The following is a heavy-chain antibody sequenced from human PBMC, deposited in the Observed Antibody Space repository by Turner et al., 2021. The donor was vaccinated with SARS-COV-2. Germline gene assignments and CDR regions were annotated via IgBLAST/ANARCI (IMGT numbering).Heavy chain of an antibody. J-gene: IGHJ6*02. CDR3: ARHGFSGWYGGGMDV. Sequence: QLQLQESGPGLVKPSETLSLTCTVPGGSISSSSYYRGWIRQPPGKGLEWIGSIYYSARTYYNPSLKSPVTMSVETSKNQCSLKLGSVTAADTAVYYWARHGFSGWYGGGMDVWGQGTTVTVSS. CDR1: GGSISSSSYY. CDR2: IYYSART. D-gene: IGHD6-19*01. V-gene: IGHV4-39*01.